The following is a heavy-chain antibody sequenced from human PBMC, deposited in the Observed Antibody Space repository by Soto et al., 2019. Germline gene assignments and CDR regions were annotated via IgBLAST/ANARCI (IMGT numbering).Heavy chain of an antibody. J-gene: IGHJ3*01. D-gene: IGHD2-15*01. CDR1: GFTVSSNF. CDR3: ARQCGGGSANAFDL. Sequence: HLVESGGGLVQPGGSLRLSCAASGFTVSSNFMNWVRQSPGKGLEWLEVLYPGPGTYYSDSVKDRLTISRDNSKNTLFLQLAGIRAGDPAIYYCARQCGGGSANAFDLWGQGTVVTVSP. CDR2: LYPGPGT. V-gene: IGHV3-66*04.